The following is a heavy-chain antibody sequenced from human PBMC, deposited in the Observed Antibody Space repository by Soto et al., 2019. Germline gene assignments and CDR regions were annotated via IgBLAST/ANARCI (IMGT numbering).Heavy chain of an antibody. D-gene: IGHD2-15*01. CDR1: GYTFTSYG. V-gene: IGHV1-18*04. CDR3: AREVGYCSGGSCPTEYFQH. CDR2: ISAYNGNT. J-gene: IGHJ1*01. Sequence: QVQLVQCGAEVKKPGASVKVSCKASGYTFTSYGISWVRQAPGQGLEWMGWISAYNGNTNYAQKLQGRVTMTTDTSTSTAYMELRSLRSDDTAVYYCAREVGYCSGGSCPTEYFQHWDQGNLVTVSS.